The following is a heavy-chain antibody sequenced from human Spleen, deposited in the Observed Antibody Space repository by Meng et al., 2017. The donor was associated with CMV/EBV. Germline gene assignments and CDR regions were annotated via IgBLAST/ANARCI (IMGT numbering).Heavy chain of an antibody. CDR3: ADYSR. J-gene: IGHJ4*02. D-gene: IGHD2-15*01. CDR2: IKRDGSEK. Sequence: GESLKISCAASGFTFSSYAMHWVRQAPGKGLEWVANIKRDGSEKYYVDSVKGRFTVSRDNAKNSLHLQMRTLGAEDTAVYYCADYSRWGQGTLVTVSS. CDR1: GFTFSSYA. V-gene: IGHV3-7*01.